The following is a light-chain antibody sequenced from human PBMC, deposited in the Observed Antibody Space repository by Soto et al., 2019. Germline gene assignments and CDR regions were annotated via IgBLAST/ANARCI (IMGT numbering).Light chain of an antibody. J-gene: IGKJ3*01. CDR2: NAY. Sequence: EIVMTQFPATLSVFPGERATLFCRASQTVSNNLAWYQQQPGQAPRLLIYNAYTRATGIPARFSGSGSGTEFTLTINSLQSEDFAVYYCQQYNKWPPFTFGPGTKVDIK. CDR3: QQYNKWPPFT. V-gene: IGKV3-15*01. CDR1: QTVSNN.